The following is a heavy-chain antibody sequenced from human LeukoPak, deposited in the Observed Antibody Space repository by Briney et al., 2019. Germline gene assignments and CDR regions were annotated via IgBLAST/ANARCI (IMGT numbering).Heavy chain of an antibody. CDR2: ISGSGGST. CDR3: AKHVAAAGKGGWFDP. V-gene: IGHV3-23*01. D-gene: IGHD6-13*01. J-gene: IGHJ5*02. Sequence: PGGSLRLSCAASGFTFSSYAMSWVRQAPGKGLERVSAISGSGGSTYYADSVKGRFTISRDNSKNTLYLQMNSLRAEDTAVYYCAKHVAAAGKGGWFDPWGQGTLVTVSS. CDR1: GFTFSSYA.